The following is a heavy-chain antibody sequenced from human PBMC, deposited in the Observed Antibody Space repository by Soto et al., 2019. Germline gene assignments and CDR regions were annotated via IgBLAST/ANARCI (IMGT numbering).Heavy chain of an antibody. V-gene: IGHV1-69*12. J-gene: IGHJ4*02. CDR3: ASGIQLWLRRINNGYSG. D-gene: IGHD5-18*01. CDR2: IIPMFGTA. CDR1: GGTFSTYA. Sequence: QVQLVQSGAEVKKPESSVKVSCKAPGGTFSTYAISWVRQAPGPGLEWMGGIIPMFGTANYAQRFQDRVTITADESTDTGYMELSSLRSEDTAVYFCASGIQLWLRRINNGYSGWGQGTLVTVSS.